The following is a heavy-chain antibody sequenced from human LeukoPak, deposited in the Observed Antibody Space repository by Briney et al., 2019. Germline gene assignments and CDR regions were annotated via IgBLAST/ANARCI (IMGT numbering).Heavy chain of an antibody. J-gene: IGHJ6*02. CDR2: IYPGDSDT. CDR1: GYSFTSYW. D-gene: IGHD3-22*01. CDR3: ARHSSYYDSSGYHYYYYGMDV. Sequence: GESLKISCKGSGYSFTSYWIGWARQMPGKGLEWMGIIYPGDSDTRYSPSFQGQVTISADKSISTAYLQWSSLKASDTAMYYCARHSSYYDSSGYHYYYYGMDVWGQGTTVTVSS. V-gene: IGHV5-51*01.